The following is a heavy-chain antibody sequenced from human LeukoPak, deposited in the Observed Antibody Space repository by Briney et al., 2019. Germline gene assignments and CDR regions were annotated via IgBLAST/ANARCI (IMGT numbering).Heavy chain of an antibody. CDR3: AKDSDDRSGYTPNY. CDR1: GFTFSSYS. CDR2: ITASGTAM. Sequence: GGSLRLSCAASGFTFSSYSMNWARQAPGKGLEWVSHITASGTAMFYADSVKGRFTISRDNSKNTLYLQMNSLRAEDTAVYYCAKDSDDRSGYTPNYWGQGTLVTVSS. V-gene: IGHV3-23*01. D-gene: IGHD3-22*01. J-gene: IGHJ4*02.